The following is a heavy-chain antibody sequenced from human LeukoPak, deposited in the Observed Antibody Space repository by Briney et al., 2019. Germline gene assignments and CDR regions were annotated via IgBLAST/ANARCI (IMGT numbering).Heavy chain of an antibody. D-gene: IGHD3-9*01. CDR3: ARRGEFLTGYYNWFDP. CDR1: SGSISSYY. CDR2: IYYSGST. Sequence: SETLSLTCTVSSGSISSYYWSWIRQPPGKGLEWIGYIYYSGSTNYNPSLKSRVTISVDTSKNQFSLKLSSVTAADTAVYYCARRGEFLTGYYNWFDPWGQGTLVTVSS. V-gene: IGHV4-59*08. J-gene: IGHJ5*02.